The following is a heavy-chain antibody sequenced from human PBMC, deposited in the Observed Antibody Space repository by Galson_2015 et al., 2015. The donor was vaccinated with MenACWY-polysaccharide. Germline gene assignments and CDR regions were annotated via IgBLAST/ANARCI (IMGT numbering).Heavy chain of an antibody. Sequence: SLRLSCAASGFRSTDWMHWVRQAPGKGLVWVARISTDGSYTSHADPVKGRFTISRDNAKNKLYLQMNNLRAEDTAVYYCAKVGPRSSWTMGIDYWGQGTLVTVSS. V-gene: IGHV3-74*01. D-gene: IGHD6-13*01. CDR2: ISTDGSYT. J-gene: IGHJ4*02. CDR3: AKVGPRSSWTMGIDY. CDR1: GFRSTDW.